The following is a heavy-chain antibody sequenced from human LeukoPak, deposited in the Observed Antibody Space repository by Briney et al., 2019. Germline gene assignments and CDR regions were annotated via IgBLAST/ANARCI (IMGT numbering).Heavy chain of an antibody. CDR1: GGSISGYY. D-gene: IGHD6-13*01. J-gene: IGHJ3*02. V-gene: IGHV4-59*01. CDR2: SYYSGST. CDR3: ARSDRIASAHDAFDI. Sequence: SETLSLTCTVSGGSISGYYWSWIRQPPGKGLEWIGYSYYSGSTNYNPSLKSRVTISVDTSKNQFSLKLTSVTAADTAVYYWARSDRIASAHDAFDIWGQGTMVTVSS.